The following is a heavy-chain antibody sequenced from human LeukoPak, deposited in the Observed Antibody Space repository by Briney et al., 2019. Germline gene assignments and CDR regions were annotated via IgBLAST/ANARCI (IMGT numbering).Heavy chain of an antibody. J-gene: IGHJ4*02. V-gene: IGHV1-2*02. D-gene: IGHD6-13*01. CDR2: INPNSGGT. CDR3: ARDNSSSWYGVWHY. CDR1: GYTFTGYY. Sequence: ASVKVSCKASGYTFTGYYMHWVRQAPGQGLEWMGWINPNSGGTNYAQKFQGRVTMTRDTSISTAYMELSRLRSDDTAVYYCARDNSSSWYGVWHYWGQGTLVTASS.